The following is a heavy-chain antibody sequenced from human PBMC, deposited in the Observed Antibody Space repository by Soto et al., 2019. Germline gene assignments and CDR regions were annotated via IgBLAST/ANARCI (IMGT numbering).Heavy chain of an antibody. CDR1: GFTFRNYA. CDR2: ITGAGDT. CDR3: ARTDKYDSQSTGWANRFDS. V-gene: IGHV3-23*01. J-gene: IGHJ4*02. D-gene: IGHD2-8*02. Sequence: EVQLLESGGGLVQPGGSLRLLCAASGFTFRNYAMTWVRQAPGKGLEWVSTITGAGDTYFADTVKGRFTISRDISKSTLFLQMDSLRAEDTAVYYRARTDKYDSQSTGWANRFDSWGQGTLVTVSS.